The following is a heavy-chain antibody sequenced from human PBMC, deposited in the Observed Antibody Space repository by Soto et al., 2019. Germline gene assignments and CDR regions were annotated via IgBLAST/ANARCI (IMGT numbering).Heavy chain of an antibody. CDR2: IFSTGNT. Sequence: SETLSLTCTVSGGSLSGTIYYWGWIRQPPGKGLEWIGSIFSTGNTYYNPSLKSRVSISVDTSKNQFSLKLSSVTAADAAVYYCATPSQAAGRYGHFDSWAQGKLVPVSS. CDR3: ATPSQAAGRYGHFDS. V-gene: IGHV4-39*01. CDR1: GGSLSGTIYY. J-gene: IGHJ4*02. D-gene: IGHD6-19*01.